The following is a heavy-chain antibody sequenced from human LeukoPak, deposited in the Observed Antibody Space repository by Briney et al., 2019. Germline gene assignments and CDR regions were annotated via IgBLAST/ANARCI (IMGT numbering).Heavy chain of an antibody. CDR2: ISSSSSYI. CDR3: ARDPTVTTGGGY. V-gene: IGHV3-21*01. J-gene: IGHJ4*02. CDR1: GFTFSSYS. D-gene: IGHD4-17*01. Sequence: GGSLRLSCAASGFTFSSYSMNWVRQAPGKGLEWVSSISSSSSYIYYADSVKGRFTISRDNAKNSLYLQMNSLRAEDTAVYYCARDPTVTTGGGYWGKGTPVTPPS.